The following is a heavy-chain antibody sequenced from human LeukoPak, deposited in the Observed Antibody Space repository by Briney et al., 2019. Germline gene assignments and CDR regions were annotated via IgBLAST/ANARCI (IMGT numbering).Heavy chain of an antibody. CDR3: AKTTSQYDFWSGYYPLPDY. CDR1: GFTFSSYA. Sequence: PGGSLRLSCAASGFTFSSYAMSWVRRAPGKGLEWVSAISGSGGSTYYADSVKGRFTISRDNSKNTLYLQMNSLRAEDTAVYYCAKTTSQYDFWSGYYPLPDYWGQGTLVTVSS. CDR2: ISGSGGST. V-gene: IGHV3-23*01. J-gene: IGHJ4*02. D-gene: IGHD3-3*01.